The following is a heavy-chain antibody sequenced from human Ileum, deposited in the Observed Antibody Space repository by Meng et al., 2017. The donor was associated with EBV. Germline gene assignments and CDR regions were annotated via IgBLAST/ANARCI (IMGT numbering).Heavy chain of an antibody. CDR2: IFHAGNT. J-gene: IGHJ4*02. V-gene: IGHV4-4*02. Sequence: VPVRDPGPGLAKPSVTLSLTCGFSGAYIIMSDTWWSWVRQPPGKGLEWIGKIFHAGNTNYNPSLKSQVTMSVDTSKNQFSLNLSSVTAADSAVYYCARGSHYTWDVWGQGTLVTVSS. CDR1: GAYIIMSDTW. D-gene: IGHD3-16*01. CDR3: ARGSHYTWDV.